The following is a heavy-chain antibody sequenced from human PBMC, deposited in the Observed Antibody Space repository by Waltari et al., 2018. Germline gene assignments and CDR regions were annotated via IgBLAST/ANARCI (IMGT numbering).Heavy chain of an antibody. CDR1: GYSISSGYY. Sequence: QMQLQESGPGLVKPSETLSLTCAVSGYSISSGYYWGWIRQPPGKGLEWIGSIYHSGSTYYNPSLKSRVTISVDTSKNQFSLKLSSVTAADTAVYYCARHVPYYYDSSGYFDYWGQGTLVTVSS. CDR2: IYHSGST. CDR3: ARHVPYYYDSSGYFDY. D-gene: IGHD3-22*01. J-gene: IGHJ4*02. V-gene: IGHV4-38-2*01.